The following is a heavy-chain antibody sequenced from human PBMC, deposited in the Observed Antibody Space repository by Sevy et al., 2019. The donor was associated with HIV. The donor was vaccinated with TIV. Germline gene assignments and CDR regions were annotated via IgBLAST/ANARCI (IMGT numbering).Heavy chain of an antibody. Sequence: GGSLRLSCTASGFTLSDYYMTWIRQAPGKGLEWVSYISSGSTYINYADSVKGRFTISRDNAKNSLYLQMNSLRAEDTAEYYCAKDTRVYSSSHFDYWGQGTLVTVSS. CDR3: AKDTRVYSSSHFDY. V-gene: IGHV3-11*06. J-gene: IGHJ4*02. CDR2: ISSGSTYI. CDR1: GFTLSDYY. D-gene: IGHD6-13*01.